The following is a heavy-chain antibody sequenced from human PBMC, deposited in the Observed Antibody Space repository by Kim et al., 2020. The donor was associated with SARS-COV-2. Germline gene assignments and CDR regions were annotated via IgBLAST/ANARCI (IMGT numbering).Heavy chain of an antibody. CDR2: IGTAGDT. D-gene: IGHD5-18*01. V-gene: IGHV3-13*04. Sequence: GGSLRLSCAASGFTFSSYDMHWVRQATGKGLEWVSAIGTAGDTYYPGSVKGRFTISRENAKNSLYLQMNSLRAGDTAMYYCARGGRYSYGYWDAFDIWGQGTMVTVSS. J-gene: IGHJ3*02. CDR3: ARGGRYSYGYWDAFDI. CDR1: GFTFSSYD.